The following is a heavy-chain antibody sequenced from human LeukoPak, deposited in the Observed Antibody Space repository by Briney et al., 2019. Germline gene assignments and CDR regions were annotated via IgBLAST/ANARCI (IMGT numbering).Heavy chain of an antibody. J-gene: IGHJ4*02. CDR1: GFTFDDYA. D-gene: IGHD3-10*01. V-gene: IGHV3-43D*03. Sequence: PGGSLRLSCAASGFTFDDYAMHWVRQAPGKGLEWVSLISWDGGRTYYADSVKGRFTISRDNSKNSLCLQMNSLRAEDTALYYCAKDYGSGSYYGLDYWGQGTLVTVSS. CDR2: ISWDGGRT. CDR3: AKDYGSGSYYGLDY.